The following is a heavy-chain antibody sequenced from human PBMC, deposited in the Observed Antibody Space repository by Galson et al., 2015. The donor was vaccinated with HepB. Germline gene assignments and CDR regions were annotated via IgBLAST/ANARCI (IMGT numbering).Heavy chain of an antibody. V-gene: IGHV5-51*01. CDR2: IYPGDSET. CDR3: ARHGRNEPFDS. CDR1: GYSFTNNW. J-gene: IGHJ4*02. D-gene: IGHD1-1*01. Sequence: SGAEVKKPGESLKISCKGSGYSFTNNWIGWVRQRPGKGLEWMGIIYPGDSETRYRPSFQGQVTISADKSITIAYLQWSSLKASDTAIYYCARHGRNEPFDSWGRGTLVTVSS.